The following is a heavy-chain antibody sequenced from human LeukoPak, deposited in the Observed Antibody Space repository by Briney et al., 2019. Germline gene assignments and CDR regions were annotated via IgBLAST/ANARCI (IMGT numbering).Heavy chain of an antibody. V-gene: IGHV3-23*01. CDR2: ISGSGXXX. J-gene: IGHJ4*02. CDR3: AKEREVPPVGSCFDY. D-gene: IGHD3-10*01. CDR1: GFXXSXYA. Sequence: GGSLRLSCAASGFXXSXYAMSWVRQAPGKGLXXXXXISGSGXXXXXXXXXXXXXTXXXDKSKNTLXLQMNGLRAEDTAVYYXAKEREVPPVGSCFDYWGQGTLVTVSS.